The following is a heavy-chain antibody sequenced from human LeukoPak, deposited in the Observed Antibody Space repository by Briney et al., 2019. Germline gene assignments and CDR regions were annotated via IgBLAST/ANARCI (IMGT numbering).Heavy chain of an antibody. CDR3: ARDGASYSSSYNWFDP. J-gene: IGHJ5*02. CDR2: IWYDGSNK. Sequence: GGSLRLSCAASGFTFSSYGMHWVRQAPGKGLEWVAVIWYDGSNKYYADSVKGRFTISRDNSKNTLYLQMNSLRAEDTAVYYCARDGASYSSSYNWFDPWGQGTLVTVSS. D-gene: IGHD6-13*01. V-gene: IGHV3-33*01. CDR1: GFTFSSYG.